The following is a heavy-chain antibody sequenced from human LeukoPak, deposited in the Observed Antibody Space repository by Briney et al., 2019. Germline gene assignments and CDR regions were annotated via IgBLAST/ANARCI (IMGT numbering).Heavy chain of an antibody. CDR2: IYYSGST. Sequence: PSETLSLTCTVSGGSISSGGYYWSWIRQHPGKGLEWIGYIYYSGSTYYNPSLKSRVTISVDTSKNQFSLKLSSVTAADTAVYYCARDQRALEYGDYGNDAFDIWGQGTMVTVSS. CDR1: GGSISSGGYY. D-gene: IGHD4-17*01. CDR3: ARDQRALEYGDYGNDAFDI. V-gene: IGHV4-31*03. J-gene: IGHJ3*02.